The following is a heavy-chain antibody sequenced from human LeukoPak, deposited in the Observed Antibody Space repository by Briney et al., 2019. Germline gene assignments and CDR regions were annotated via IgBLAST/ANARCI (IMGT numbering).Heavy chain of an antibody. CDR3: ARDPGRSGWDY. J-gene: IGHJ4*02. CDR1: GFTFTNYW. Sequence: GGSLRLSCAASGFTFTNYWMSWVRQPPGKGLEWVANIRHDESEIYYVDSVKGRFTISRDNAKDSLFLQMNSLRAEDTAVYYCARDPGRSGWDYWRQGALVTVSS. CDR2: IRHDESEI. D-gene: IGHD6-19*01. V-gene: IGHV3-7*01.